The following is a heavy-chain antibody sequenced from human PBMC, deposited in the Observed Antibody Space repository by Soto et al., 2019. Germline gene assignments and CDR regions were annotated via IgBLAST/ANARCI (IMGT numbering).Heavy chain of an antibody. V-gene: IGHV3-11*01. Sequence: GGSLRLSCAASGFTFSDYYMSWIRQAPGKGLEWVSYISSSGSTIYYADSVKGRFTISRDNAKNSLYLQMNSLRAEDTAVYYCARFLRYCSSTSCRNWFDPWGQGTLVTVSS. D-gene: IGHD2-2*01. CDR1: GFTFSDYY. CDR3: ARFLRYCSSTSCRNWFDP. J-gene: IGHJ5*02. CDR2: ISSSGSTI.